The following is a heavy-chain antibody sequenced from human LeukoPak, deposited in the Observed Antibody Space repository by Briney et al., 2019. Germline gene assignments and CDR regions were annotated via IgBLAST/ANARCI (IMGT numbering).Heavy chain of an antibody. J-gene: IGHJ3*02. Sequence: GGSLRLSCAVSGFAFGSEAMSWVRQAPGKGLEWVSAISGSGGSTYYADSVKGRFTISRDNSKNTLYLQMNSLRAEDTAVYYCAKVWVAARPTPLGSPRAFDIWGQGTMVTVSS. V-gene: IGHV3-23*01. CDR3: AKVWVAARPTPLGSPRAFDI. CDR2: ISGSGGST. CDR1: GFAFGSEA. D-gene: IGHD6-6*01.